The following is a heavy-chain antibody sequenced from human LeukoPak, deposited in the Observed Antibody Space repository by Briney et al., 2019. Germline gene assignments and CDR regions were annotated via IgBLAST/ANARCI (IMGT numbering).Heavy chain of an antibody. Sequence: GGSLRLSCAASGFTFSSYSMNWVRQAPGKGLEWVSAISGSGGSTYYADSVKGRFTISRDNSKNTLYLQMNSLRAEDTAVYYCAKVYLAAQEDYWGQGTLVTVSS. J-gene: IGHJ4*02. CDR2: ISGSGGST. CDR3: AKVYLAAQEDY. V-gene: IGHV3-23*01. CDR1: GFTFSSYS. D-gene: IGHD6-6*01.